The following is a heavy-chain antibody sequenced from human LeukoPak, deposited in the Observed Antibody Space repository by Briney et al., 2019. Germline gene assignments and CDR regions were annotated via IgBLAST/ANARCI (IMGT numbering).Heavy chain of an antibody. CDR3: TGPPELDGYSF. CDR1: GFTFNRYS. CDR2: ISSSGTTI. J-gene: IGHJ4*02. D-gene: IGHD5-24*01. V-gene: IGHV3-48*01. Sequence: GGSLRLSCAASGFTFNRYSMNWVRQAPGKGLEWISYISSSGTTIYYADSVQGRFIISRDNARNSLYLQMNSLKTEDTAVYYCTGPPELDGYSFWGQGTLVTVSS.